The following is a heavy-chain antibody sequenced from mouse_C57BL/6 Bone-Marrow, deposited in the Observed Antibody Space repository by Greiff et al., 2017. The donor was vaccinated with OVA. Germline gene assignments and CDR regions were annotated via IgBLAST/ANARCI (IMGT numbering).Heavy chain of an antibody. CDR1: EYEFPSPD. V-gene: IGHV5-2*01. Sequence: EVQLMESGGGLVQPGESLKLSCESNEYEFPSPDMSWVRKTPEKRLELVAAINSDGGSTYYPDTMARRFIISRDNTKKTLYLQMSRMRSEDTALYYCARHEGTGYYFDYWGQGTTLTVSS. J-gene: IGHJ2*01. D-gene: IGHD4-1*01. CDR2: INSDGGST. CDR3: ARHEGTGYYFDY.